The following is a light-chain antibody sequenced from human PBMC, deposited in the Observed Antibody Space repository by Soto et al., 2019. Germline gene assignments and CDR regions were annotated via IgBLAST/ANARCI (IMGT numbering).Light chain of an antibody. CDR3: QQYGRSPT. Sequence: EIVLTQSPGTLSLFPGERATLSCRASQSLTTRYLAWYQQKPGQAPRLLIYGASSRATGIPDRFSGSGSGTDFTITIRRLEHDFVVIFYCQQYGRSPTFGQGTRLEIK. CDR1: QSLTTRY. J-gene: IGKJ5*01. CDR2: GAS. V-gene: IGKV3-20*01.